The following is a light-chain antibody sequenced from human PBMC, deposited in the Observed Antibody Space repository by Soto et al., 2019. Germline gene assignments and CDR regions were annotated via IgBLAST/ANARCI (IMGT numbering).Light chain of an antibody. V-gene: IGLV2-14*01. J-gene: IGLJ3*02. CDR2: EVS. CDR1: SSDVGGYNY. CDR3: SSFTSNSTWV. Sequence: QSALTQPPSASGSPGQSVTISCTGTSSDVGGYNYVSWYQQHPGKAPKLMIYEVSNRPSGASHRFSGSKSGNTASLTISGLQAEDEADYYCSSFTSNSTWVFGGGTKLTVL.